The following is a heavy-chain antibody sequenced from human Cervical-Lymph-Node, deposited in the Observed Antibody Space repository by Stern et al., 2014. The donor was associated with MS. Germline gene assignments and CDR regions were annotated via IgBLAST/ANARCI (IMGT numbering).Heavy chain of an antibody. CDR3: ASERGYSYGYGGVGY. CDR2: INHSGST. Sequence: QVQLQQWGAGLLKPSETLSLTCAVYGGSFSGYYWSWIRQPPGKGLEWIGEINHSGSTNYNPSLKSRVTISVDTSKNQFSLKLSSVTAADTAVYYCASERGYSYGYGGVGYWGQGTLVTVSS. J-gene: IGHJ4*02. D-gene: IGHD5-18*01. V-gene: IGHV4-34*01. CDR1: GGSFSGYY.